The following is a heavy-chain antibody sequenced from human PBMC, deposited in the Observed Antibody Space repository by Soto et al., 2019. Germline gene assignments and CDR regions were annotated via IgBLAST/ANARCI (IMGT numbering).Heavy chain of an antibody. CDR2: ISSDGTTT. Sequence: EVQLVQSGGGLAQPGKSLRLSCAASGFTFRKFWMHWVRQVPGKGPVWVSYISSDGTTTDYADSVKGRFTISRDNGKDTLYLRMDSLSAEDTAVYYCAIQDCTNDVCLAAAVTVGGALESWGQGTLVTVSS. CDR3: AIQDCTNDVCLAAAVTVGGALES. V-gene: IGHV3-74*01. CDR1: GFTFRKFW. D-gene: IGHD2-8*01. J-gene: IGHJ1*01.